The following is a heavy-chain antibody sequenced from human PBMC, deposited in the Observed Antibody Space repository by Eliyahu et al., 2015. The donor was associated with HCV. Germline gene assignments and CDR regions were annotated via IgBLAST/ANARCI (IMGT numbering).Heavy chain of an antibody. Sequence: QVQLQESGPGLVKPSQTLSLPCTVSGGSXSPGNYYWSWIRQPAGKGPEWIGRIYSSGTTNYNPSLKSRVTISVDTSKNQFSLRLSSVTAADTAVYYCVRGEYSGYDPSGNFDYWGQGTLVTVSS. V-gene: IGHV4-61*02. CDR3: VRGEYSGYDPSGNFDY. CDR1: GGSXSPGNYY. J-gene: IGHJ4*02. CDR2: IYSSGTT. D-gene: IGHD5-12*01.